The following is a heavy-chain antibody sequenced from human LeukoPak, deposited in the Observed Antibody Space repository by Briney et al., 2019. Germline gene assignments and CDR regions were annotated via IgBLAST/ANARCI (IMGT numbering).Heavy chain of an antibody. CDR3: ATEFSTNWFDP. CDR2: INHSGST. V-gene: IGHV4-34*01. CDR1: GGSFSGYY. Sequence: SETLSLTCAVYGGSFSGYYWSWIRQPPGKGLEWIGEINHSGSTNYNPSLKSRVTISVDTSKNQFSLKLSSVTAADTAVYYCATEFSTNWFDPWGQGTLVTVSS. J-gene: IGHJ5*02.